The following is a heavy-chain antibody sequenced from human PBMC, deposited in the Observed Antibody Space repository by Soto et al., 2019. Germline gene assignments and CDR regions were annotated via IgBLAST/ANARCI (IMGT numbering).Heavy chain of an antibody. CDR2: VKEDGSDR. V-gene: IGHV3-7*01. Sequence: GGSLRLSCAASGFTFSIYWMSWVRQAPGKGLEWVANVKEDGSDRYYVDSVKGRFTISRDNAKNSLYLQMNTLRAEDTAVYYCARLGYCTSSHCLIRALDIWGQGTMVTVSS. CDR3: ARLGYCTSSHCLIRALDI. J-gene: IGHJ3*02. D-gene: IGHD2-8*01. CDR1: GFTFSIYW.